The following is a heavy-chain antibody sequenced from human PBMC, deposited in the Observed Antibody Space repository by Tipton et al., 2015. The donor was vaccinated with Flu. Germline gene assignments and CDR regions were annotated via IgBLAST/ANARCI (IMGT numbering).Heavy chain of an antibody. V-gene: IGHV4-38-2*02. J-gene: IGHJ5*02. Sequence: TLSLTCIVSGDSIRSDYFWGWIRQPPGKGLEWIGHISRGGSTYYNSSLQSRVTISVDSSRNRFSLKVKSVTAADTAIYYCARRDYGNYVSQPKNWFDHWGQGTLVTVSS. D-gene: IGHD4-11*01. CDR2: ISRGGST. CDR1: GDSIRSDYF. CDR3: ARRDYGNYVSQPKNWFDH.